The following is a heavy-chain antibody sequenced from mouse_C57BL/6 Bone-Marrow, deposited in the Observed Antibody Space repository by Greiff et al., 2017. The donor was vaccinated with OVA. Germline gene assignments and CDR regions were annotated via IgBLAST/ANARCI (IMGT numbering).Heavy chain of an antibody. CDR1: GYSFTGYY. J-gene: IGHJ3*01. CDR3: ARGYYYGSRRAWFAY. V-gene: IGHV1-42*01. D-gene: IGHD1-1*01. Sequence: EVKLVESGPELVKPGASVKISCKASGYSFTGYYMNWVKQSPEKSLEWIGEINPSTGGTTYNQKFKAKATLTVDKSSSTAYMQLKSLTSEDSAVYYCARGYYYGSRRAWFAYWGQGTLVTVSA. CDR2: INPSTGGT.